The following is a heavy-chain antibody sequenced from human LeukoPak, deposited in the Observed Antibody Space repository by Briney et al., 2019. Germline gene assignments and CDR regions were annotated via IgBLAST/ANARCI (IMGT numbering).Heavy chain of an antibody. Sequence: PGGSLRLSCAASGFTFSSYSMNWVRQAPGKGLEWVSSISTGSNYIYYADSVKGRFAISRDNAKNSLYLQLNSLRAEDTAVYYCARDWGGDFDYWGQGTLVTVSS. CDR2: ISTGSNYI. CDR1: GFTFSSYS. D-gene: IGHD3-10*01. V-gene: IGHV3-21*01. CDR3: ARDWGGDFDY. J-gene: IGHJ4*02.